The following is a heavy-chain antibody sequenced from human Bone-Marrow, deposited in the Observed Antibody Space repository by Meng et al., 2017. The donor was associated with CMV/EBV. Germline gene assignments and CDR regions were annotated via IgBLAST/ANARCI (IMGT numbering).Heavy chain of an antibody. Sequence: GSLKISCAASGFTFSTYWMSWVRQAPGKGLEWVANIKQDGSEKYSVDSVKGRFTIPRDNAMNSLYLQMNSLRAEDTAVYCCARVRHGVVLPENYYFYGMDVWGQGTTVTVSS. CDR1: GFTFSTYW. J-gene: IGHJ6*02. CDR3: ARVRHGVVLPENYYFYGMDV. V-gene: IGHV3-7*01. CDR2: IKQDGSEK. D-gene: IGHD3-3*01.